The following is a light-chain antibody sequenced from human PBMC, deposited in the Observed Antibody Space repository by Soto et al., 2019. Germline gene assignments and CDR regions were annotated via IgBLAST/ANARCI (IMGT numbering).Light chain of an antibody. Sequence: DIQMTQSPSTLSASVGDRVTITCRASQSISSWLAWYQQKPGKAPKLLIYKASSLESGVPSRFSGSGSGTEFTLTISSPQPDDFATYYCQQYNSYSTFGQGTKVE. CDR3: QQYNSYST. J-gene: IGKJ1*01. CDR2: KAS. CDR1: QSISSW. V-gene: IGKV1-5*03.